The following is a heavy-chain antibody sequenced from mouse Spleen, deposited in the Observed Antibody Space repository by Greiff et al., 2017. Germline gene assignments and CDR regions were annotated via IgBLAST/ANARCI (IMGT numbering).Heavy chain of an antibody. V-gene: IGHV5-4*01. CDR2: ISDGGSYT. CDR1: GFTFSSYA. J-gene: IGHJ2*01. Sequence: VESGGGLVKPGGSLKLSCAASGFTFSSYAMSWVRQTPEKRLEWVATISDGGSYTYYPDNVKGRFTISRDNAKNNLYLQMSHLKSEDTAMYYCARGSPFDYWGQGTTLTVSS. CDR3: ARGSPFDY.